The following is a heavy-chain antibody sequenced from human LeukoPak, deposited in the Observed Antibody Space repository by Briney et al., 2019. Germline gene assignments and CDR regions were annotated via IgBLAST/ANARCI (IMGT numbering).Heavy chain of an antibody. Sequence: SVKVSCKASGGTFSSYAISWVRQAPGQGLEWMGRIIPILGIANYAQKFQGRVTITADKSTSTAYMELSSRRSEDTAVYYCARVQTGTTAFDYWGQGTLVTVSS. D-gene: IGHD1-7*01. V-gene: IGHV1-69*04. J-gene: IGHJ4*02. CDR1: GGTFSSYA. CDR2: IIPILGIA. CDR3: ARVQTGTTAFDY.